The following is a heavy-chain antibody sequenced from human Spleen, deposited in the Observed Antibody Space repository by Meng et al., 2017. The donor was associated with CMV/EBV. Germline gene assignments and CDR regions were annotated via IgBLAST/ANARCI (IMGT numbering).Heavy chain of an antibody. J-gene: IGHJ4*02. CDR2: VSRSGTVI. CDR3: TRQVGAPHS. CDR1: GFTFSSYE. D-gene: IGHD1-26*01. V-gene: IGHV3-48*03. Sequence: GGSLRLSCTASGFTFSSYEMNWVRQAPGKGLEWVAYVSRSGTVIYYADSVKGRFIISRDNAQKTLHLQMSSLRAGDTAVYYCTRQVGAPHSWGQGTLVTVSS.